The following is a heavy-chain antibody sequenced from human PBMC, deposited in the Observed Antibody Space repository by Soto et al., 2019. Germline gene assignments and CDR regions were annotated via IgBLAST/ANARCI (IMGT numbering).Heavy chain of an antibody. V-gene: IGHV4-30-4*01. D-gene: IGHD6-13*01. CDR3: ARGRRFTSSWFFFHS. CDR1: GGFISGGDYY. J-gene: IGHJ4*02. Sequence: SETLSLTCTVSGGFISGGDYYWSWIRQPPGKGLEWIGYIYHSGSTDYNPSLKSRVIISVDTSKNQFSLKLSSVTAADTAVYYCARGRRFTSSWFFFHSWGQGTLVTVYS. CDR2: IYHSGST.